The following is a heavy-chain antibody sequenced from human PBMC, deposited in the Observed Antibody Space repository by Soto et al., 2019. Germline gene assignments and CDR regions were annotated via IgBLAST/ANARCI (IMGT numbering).Heavy chain of an antibody. Sequence: PGGPLRLSCAASGFTFSSYGMHLVRQAPGKGLEWVAVISYDGSNKYYADSVKGRFTISRDNSKNTLYLQMNSLRAEDTAVYYCAKSGGGYMDVWGKGTTVTVSS. CDR3: AKSGGGYMDV. V-gene: IGHV3-30*18. CDR1: GFTFSSYG. CDR2: ISYDGSNK. J-gene: IGHJ6*03. D-gene: IGHD2-15*01.